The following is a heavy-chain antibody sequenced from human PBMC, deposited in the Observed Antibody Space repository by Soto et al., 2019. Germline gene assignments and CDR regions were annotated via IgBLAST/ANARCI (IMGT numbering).Heavy chain of an antibody. CDR2: ISWDGGST. CDR3: AKDFYDSSGS. CDR1: GFTFDDYT. Sequence: EVQLVESGGVVVQPGGSLRLSCAASGFTFDDYTMHWVRQAPGKGLEWVSLISWDGGSTYYADSVKSRFTISRDNSKNALYLLMNSLRTEDTALYYCAKDFYDSSGSWGQGTLVTVSS. V-gene: IGHV3-43*01. J-gene: IGHJ5*02. D-gene: IGHD3-22*01.